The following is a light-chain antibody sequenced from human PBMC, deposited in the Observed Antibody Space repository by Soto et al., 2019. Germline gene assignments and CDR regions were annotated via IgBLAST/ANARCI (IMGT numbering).Light chain of an antibody. J-gene: IGLJ1*01. CDR3: CSYAGTATV. CDR1: NSDVESYNL. Sequence: QSALTQPASVSGSPGQSITISCTGTNSDVESYNLVSWFRQHPGEAPKLIVYEGTKRPSGVSNRFSGSKSGNPASLTISALQAEEEANYYCCSYAGTATVFGTGTKVTVL. CDR2: EGT. V-gene: IGLV2-23*03.